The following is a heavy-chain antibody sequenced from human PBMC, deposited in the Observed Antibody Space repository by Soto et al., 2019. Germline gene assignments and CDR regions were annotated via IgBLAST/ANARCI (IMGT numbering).Heavy chain of an antibody. Sequence: ASVKVSFKASGYTFTSYYMHWVRQAPGQGLEWMGIINPSGGSTSYAQKFQGRVTMTRDTSTSTVYMELSSLRSEDTAVYYCARESSSGDYFDYWGQGTLVTVSS. V-gene: IGHV1-46*01. D-gene: IGHD6-6*01. CDR3: ARESSSGDYFDY. CDR2: INPSGGST. CDR1: GYTFTSYY. J-gene: IGHJ4*02.